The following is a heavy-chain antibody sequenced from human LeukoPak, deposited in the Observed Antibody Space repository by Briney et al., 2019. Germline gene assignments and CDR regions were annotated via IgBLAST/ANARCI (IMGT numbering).Heavy chain of an antibody. Sequence: SETLSLTCAVYGGSFSGYYWSWIRQPPGKGLEWIGEINHSGSTNYNPSLKSRVTISVDTSKNQFSLKLSSVTAADTAVYYCARGLGDSSGSREYFDYWGQGTLVTVSS. CDR1: GGSFSGYY. CDR3: ARGLGDSSGSREYFDY. J-gene: IGHJ4*02. CDR2: INHSGST. D-gene: IGHD3-22*01. V-gene: IGHV4-34*01.